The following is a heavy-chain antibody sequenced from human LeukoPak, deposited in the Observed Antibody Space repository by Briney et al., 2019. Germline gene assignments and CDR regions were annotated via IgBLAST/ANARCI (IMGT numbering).Heavy chain of an antibody. CDR2: LSGSGGTT. J-gene: IGHJ2*01. V-gene: IGHV3-23*01. CDR3: AKAVGYNTYWYFDL. D-gene: IGHD5-24*01. Sequence: GGSLRLSCAASGFTFSNYAMSWVRQAPGKGLEWVSALSGSGGTTNYANSVKGRFTISRSNSKNTLYLQMNNLSVDDTAVYYCAKAVGYNTYWYFDLWGRGTLVTVSS. CDR1: GFTFSNYA.